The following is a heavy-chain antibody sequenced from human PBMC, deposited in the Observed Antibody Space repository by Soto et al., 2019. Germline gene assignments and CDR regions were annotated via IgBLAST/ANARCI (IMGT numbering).Heavy chain of an antibody. CDR1: GYTFTSYG. D-gene: IGHD2-8*01. Sequence: GASVKVSCKASGYTFTSYGISWVRPAPGQGLEWMGWISAYNGNTNYAQKLQGRVTMTTDTSTSTAYMELRSLRSDDTAVYYCASLRRIVLMVYATHYYYYYMDVWGKGTTVTVSS. CDR2: ISAYNGNT. CDR3: ASLRRIVLMVYATHYYYYYMDV. V-gene: IGHV1-18*01. J-gene: IGHJ6*03.